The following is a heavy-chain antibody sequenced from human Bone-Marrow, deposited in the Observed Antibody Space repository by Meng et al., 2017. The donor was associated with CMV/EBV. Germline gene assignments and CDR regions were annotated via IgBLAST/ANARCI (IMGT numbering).Heavy chain of an antibody. CDR2: INPNSGGT. D-gene: IGHD1-7*01. V-gene: IGHV1-2*02. CDR3: ARDSKGNYEFAFDI. Sequence: ASVKVSCKASGYTFTGYYMHWVRQAPGQGLEWMGWINPNSGGTSYAQKFQGRVTMTRDTSTSTVYMELSSLRSEDTAVYYCARDSKGNYEFAFDIWGQGTMVTVSS. J-gene: IGHJ3*02. CDR1: GYTFTGYY.